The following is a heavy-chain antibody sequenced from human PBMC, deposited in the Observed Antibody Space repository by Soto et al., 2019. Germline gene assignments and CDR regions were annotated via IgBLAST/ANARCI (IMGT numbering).Heavy chain of an antibody. J-gene: IGHJ6*02. D-gene: IGHD4-17*01. CDR1: GGSISSYY. Sequence: QVQLQESGPGLVKPSETLSLTCTVSGGSISSYYWSWIRQPPGKGLEWIGYIYYSGSTNYNPSLKSRVTLSVDTSKNQFSLKPSSVTAADTAVYYWAGTTGVTRYYYYGMDVWGQGTTVTVSS. CDR2: IYYSGST. CDR3: AGTTGVTRYYYYGMDV. V-gene: IGHV4-59*01.